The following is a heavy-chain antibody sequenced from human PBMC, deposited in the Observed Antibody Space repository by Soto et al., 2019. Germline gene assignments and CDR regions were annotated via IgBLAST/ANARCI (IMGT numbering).Heavy chain of an antibody. CDR2: IRSKAYGGTT. V-gene: IGHV3-49*04. Sequence: SLRLSCTAPGFTFGDYAVSWVRQAPGKGLEWVGFIRSKAYGGTTEYAASVKGRFTISRDDSKSIAYLQMNSLKTEDTAVYYCTREFVVVVAATDYYYYGMDVWGQGTTVTVSS. D-gene: IGHD2-15*01. CDR1: GFTFGDYA. CDR3: TREFVVVVAATDYYYYGMDV. J-gene: IGHJ6*02.